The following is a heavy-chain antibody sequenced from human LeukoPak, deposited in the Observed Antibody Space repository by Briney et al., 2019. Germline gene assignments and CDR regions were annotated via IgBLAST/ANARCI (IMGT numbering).Heavy chain of an antibody. D-gene: IGHD3-10*01. V-gene: IGHV1-46*01. CDR3: ARDFAGVDYGSGADY. J-gene: IGHJ4*02. CDR1: GYTITDYY. CDR2: INPSGGST. Sequence: ASVKVSCKASGYTITDYYIHWVRQAPGQGLEWMGIINPSGGSTSYAQKFQGRVTMTRDTSTSTVYMELSSLRSEDTAVYYCARDFAGVDYGSGADYWGQGTLVTVSS.